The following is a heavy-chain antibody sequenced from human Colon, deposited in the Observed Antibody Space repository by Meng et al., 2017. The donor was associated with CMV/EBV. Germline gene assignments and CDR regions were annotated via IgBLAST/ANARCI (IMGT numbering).Heavy chain of an antibody. V-gene: IGHV3-21*01. CDR2: ISGSNDFI. CDR3: ARLGGVPGALLL. D-gene: IGHD4/OR15-4a*01. J-gene: IGHJ6*02. Sequence: GESLKISCTASEFTFSSYEMNWVRQAPGKGLEWISSISGSNDFIYYADSVKGRFTVSRDNAKNSLYLQMNSLRAEDTAVYFCARLGGVPGALLLWGQGTTVTVSS. CDR1: EFTFSSYE.